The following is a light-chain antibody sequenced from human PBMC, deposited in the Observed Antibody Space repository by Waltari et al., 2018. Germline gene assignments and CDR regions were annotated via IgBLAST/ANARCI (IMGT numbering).Light chain of an antibody. CDR2: DAS. Sequence: ELVLTQSPATLSLSPGERATLSCRASQNLSSYFAWYQQKPGQPPRRLIYDASNRAAGIPARFSGTGSGTDFTLTISSLEPEDFVVYYCQQRSNWPLTFGGGTKVEI. V-gene: IGKV3-11*01. CDR1: QNLSSY. J-gene: IGKJ4*01. CDR3: QQRSNWPLT.